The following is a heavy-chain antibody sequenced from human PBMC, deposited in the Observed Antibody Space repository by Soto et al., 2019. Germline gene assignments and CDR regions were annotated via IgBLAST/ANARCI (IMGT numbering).Heavy chain of an antibody. J-gene: IGHJ4*02. CDR1: GGTFSSYA. CDR3: ATLPTVVTPGGY. CDR2: IIPIFGTA. D-gene: IGHD4-17*01. Sequence: VASVKVSCKASGGTFSSYAISWVRQAPGQGLEWMGGIIPIFGTANYAQKFQGRVTITADKSTSTAYMELSSLRSEDTAVYYCATLPTVVTPGGYWGQGTLVTVSS. V-gene: IGHV1-69*06.